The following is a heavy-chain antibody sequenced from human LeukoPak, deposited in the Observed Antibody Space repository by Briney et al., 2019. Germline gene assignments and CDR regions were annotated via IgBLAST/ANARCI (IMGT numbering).Heavy chain of an antibody. J-gene: IGHJ4*02. CDR1: GFTFSDYY. CDR2: ISGSSTDT. D-gene: IGHD3-22*01. V-gene: IGHV3-11*06. Sequence: GGSLRLSCAASGFTFSDYYMSWVRQAPGKGLEWLSYISGSSTDTIYADSVKGRFTISRDNAKNSLYLQMNSLRVEDTAFYYCARVISISSGFYAYWGQGTLVTVSS. CDR3: ARVISISSGFYAY.